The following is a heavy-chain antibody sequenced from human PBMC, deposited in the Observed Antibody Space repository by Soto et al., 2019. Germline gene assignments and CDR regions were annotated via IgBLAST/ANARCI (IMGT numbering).Heavy chain of an antibody. CDR3: AREGGDGIDY. D-gene: IGHD3-16*01. CDR2: IYYSGST. V-gene: IGHV4-31*03. Sequence: SETLSLTCTVSGGSIRSGSHCWSWIRQHPGKGLEWIGYIYYSGSTYYNPSLKSRITISISTSKNQFSLKLTSVTAADTAVYYCAREGGDGIDYWGQGTLVTVSS. J-gene: IGHJ4*02. CDR1: GGSIRSGSHC.